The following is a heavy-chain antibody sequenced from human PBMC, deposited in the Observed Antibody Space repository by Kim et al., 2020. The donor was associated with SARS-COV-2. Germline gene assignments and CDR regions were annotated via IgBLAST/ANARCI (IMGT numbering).Heavy chain of an antibody. CDR2: ISWNSGSI. D-gene: IGHD3-10*01. Sequence: GGSLRLSCAASGFTFDDYAMHWVRQAPGKGLEWVSGISWNSGSIGYADSVKGRFTISRDNAKNSLYLQMNSLRAEDTALYYCAKDRELYYYGSGSYYNEGLDYWGQGTLVTVSS. CDR3: AKDRELYYYGSGSYYNEGLDY. J-gene: IGHJ4*02. CDR1: GFTFDDYA. V-gene: IGHV3-9*01.